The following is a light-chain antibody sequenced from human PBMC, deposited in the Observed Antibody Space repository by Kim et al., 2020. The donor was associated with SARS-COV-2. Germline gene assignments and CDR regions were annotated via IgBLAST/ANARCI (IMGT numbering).Light chain of an antibody. CDR3: SSSTVTGTVI. CDR1: RIDVGAYNY. V-gene: IGLV2-14*03. CDR2: DLN. J-gene: IGLJ2*01. Sequence: GRSITPSRTGTRIDVGAYNYVSWYQHNAAPAPMLIIYDLNRLPSGVSPRRSGSKSGNTASLTISALQADDEADYYCSSSTVTGTVIFGGGTQLTVL.